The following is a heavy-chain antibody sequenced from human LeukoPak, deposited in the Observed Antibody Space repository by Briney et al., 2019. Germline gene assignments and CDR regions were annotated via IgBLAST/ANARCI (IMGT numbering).Heavy chain of an antibody. Sequence: GGSLRLSCAASGFTFRSYWMSWVRQAPGKVLEWVANIKQDGSEKYYVDSVKGRFTISRDNAKNSLYLQMNSLRAEDTAVYYCARDPSYGYFDYWGQGTLVTASS. CDR1: GFTFRSYW. V-gene: IGHV3-7*01. J-gene: IGHJ4*02. CDR3: ARDPSYGYFDY. CDR2: IKQDGSEK. D-gene: IGHD2-8*01.